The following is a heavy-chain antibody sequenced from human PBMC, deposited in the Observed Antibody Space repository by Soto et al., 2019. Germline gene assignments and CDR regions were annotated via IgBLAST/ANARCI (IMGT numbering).Heavy chain of an antibody. V-gene: IGHV1-46*01. CDR3: ARDRYGGVPEFDP. Sequence: GASVKVSCKASGYTFTSYYMHWVRQAPGQGLEWMGIINPSGGSTSYAQKFQGRVTMTRDTSTSTVYMELSSLRSKDTAVYYCARDRYGGVPEFDPWGQGTLVTVSS. CDR1: GYTFTSYY. J-gene: IGHJ5*02. D-gene: IGHD3-3*01. CDR2: INPSGGST.